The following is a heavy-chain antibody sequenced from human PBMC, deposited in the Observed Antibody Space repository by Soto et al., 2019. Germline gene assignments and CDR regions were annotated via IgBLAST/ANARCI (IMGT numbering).Heavy chain of an antibody. CDR1: GFTFSSYI. CDR3: ARDLGDHFDY. J-gene: IGHJ4*02. D-gene: IGHD4-17*01. Sequence: PGGSLRLSCAASGFTFSSYIMNWVRQAPGKGLEWVSYISSSSSTIYYADSVKGRFTISRDNARNSLYLQMNSLRAEDTAVYYCARDLGDHFDYWGQRTLVTVSS. CDR2: ISSSSSTI. V-gene: IGHV3-48*01.